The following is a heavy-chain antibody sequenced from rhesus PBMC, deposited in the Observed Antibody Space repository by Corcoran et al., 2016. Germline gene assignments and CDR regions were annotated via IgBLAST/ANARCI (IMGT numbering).Heavy chain of an antibody. D-gene: IGHD6-31*01. Sequence: QVQLQESGPGLVKPSETLSLTCAVSGGSISSNYWSWIRQPPGKGREWIGRISGSGGRTDYNPSLKSRFTISTDTSKNQFSLQLSSVTAADTAVYYCARVADSSGWYGYFDYWGQGVLVTVSS. CDR1: GGSISSNY. CDR3: ARVADSSGWYGYFDY. V-gene: IGHV4-173*01. J-gene: IGHJ4*01. CDR2: ISGSGGRT.